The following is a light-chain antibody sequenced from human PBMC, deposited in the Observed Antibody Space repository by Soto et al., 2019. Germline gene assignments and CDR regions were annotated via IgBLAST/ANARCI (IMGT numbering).Light chain of an antibody. Sequence: QSALTQPRSVSGSPGHAVTVSCTGTNSNIGSHNYVSWYQHHPGKAPKLMINDVTERPSGVPDRFSGSKSGNTASLTISGLQSEDEADYFCCAFAGGLFVFGSGTKVTVL. CDR1: NSNIGSHNY. CDR2: DVT. J-gene: IGLJ1*01. V-gene: IGLV2-11*01. CDR3: CAFAGGLFV.